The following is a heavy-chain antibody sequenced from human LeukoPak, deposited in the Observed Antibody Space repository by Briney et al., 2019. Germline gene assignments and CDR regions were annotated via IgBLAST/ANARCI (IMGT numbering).Heavy chain of an antibody. CDR2: IYPGDSDT. V-gene: IGHV5-51*01. CDR1: GYNFTNYW. CDR3: ARRSSIAPRLFDY. Sequence: GESLKISCKGSGYNFTNYWIDLVRRMPGKGLEWMGIIYPGDSDTRYSPSFQGQVTFSADESISTAYLQWSSLKASDTAIYYCARRSSIAPRLFDYWGQGTLVTVSS. J-gene: IGHJ4*02. D-gene: IGHD6-6*01.